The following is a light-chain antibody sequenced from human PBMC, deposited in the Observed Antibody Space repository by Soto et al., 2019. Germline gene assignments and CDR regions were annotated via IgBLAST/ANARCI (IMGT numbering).Light chain of an antibody. V-gene: IGKV3-11*01. CDR2: DVS. CDR1: QSVSTY. J-gene: IGKJ4*01. CDR3: LQRSKWPLT. Sequence: EIVLTQSPATLSLSPGERATLSCRASQSVSTYLAWYQQKPGQAPRLLIYDVSNRATDIPVRFSGSGSATDFTLTISSLEPEDFAVYYCLQRSKWPLTFGGGTKVEIK.